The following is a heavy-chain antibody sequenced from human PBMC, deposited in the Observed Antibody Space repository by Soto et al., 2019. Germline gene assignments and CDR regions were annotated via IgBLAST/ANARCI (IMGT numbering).Heavy chain of an antibody. CDR2: IFDSGIT. D-gene: IGHD2-21*02. CDR1: GGSIRSSLYY. CDR3: ASQFCSGGACFNWFDP. J-gene: IGHJ5*02. V-gene: IGHV4-30-4*01. Sequence: PSETLSLTCTVSGGSIRSSLYYWSWIRQPPGKGLEWIGYIFDSGITHYNPSLKSRAAMSVDTSKNQFSLNLTSVTAADTAVYFCASQFCSGGACFNWFDPWGHGTLVTVS.